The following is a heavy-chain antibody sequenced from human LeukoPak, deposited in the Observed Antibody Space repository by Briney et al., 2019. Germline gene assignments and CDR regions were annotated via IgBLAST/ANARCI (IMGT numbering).Heavy chain of an antibody. CDR3: ARGPKGAGYSGSSSIDY. J-gene: IGHJ4*02. CDR1: GFTFSSYS. CDR2: ISSSSSSI. Sequence: KPGGSLRLSCAASGFTFSSYSLNWVRQAPGKGLEWVSSISSSSSSIYYADSVKGRFTISRDNAKNSLYLQMNSQRAEDTAVYYCARGPKGAGYSGSSSIDYWGQGTLVTVSS. D-gene: IGHD1-26*01. V-gene: IGHV3-21*01.